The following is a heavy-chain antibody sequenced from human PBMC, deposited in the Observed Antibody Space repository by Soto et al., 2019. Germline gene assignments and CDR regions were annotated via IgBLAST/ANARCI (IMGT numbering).Heavy chain of an antibody. D-gene: IGHD3-3*01. CDR2: VDYSGTA. V-gene: IGHV4-39*01. CDR1: YGSISTTNFF. CDR3: ARISGRHXDY. J-gene: IGHJ4*02. Sequence: SETLSLTCTVSYGSISTTNFFWAWVRQSPGKGLEWIGSVDYSGTAYFNPSLGSRVTFPVDTSKNQFSLTLYSVTAADTAXYYCARISGRHXDYWGQGT.